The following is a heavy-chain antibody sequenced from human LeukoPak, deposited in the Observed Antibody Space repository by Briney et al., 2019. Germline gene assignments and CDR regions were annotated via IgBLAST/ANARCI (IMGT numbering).Heavy chain of an antibody. J-gene: IGHJ5*02. V-gene: IGHV4-34*01. CDR1: GGSFSGYY. CDR2: INHSGST. Sequence: SETLSLTCDVYGGSFSGYYWSWIRQPPEKGLEWIGEINHSGSTNYNPSLKSRVTISVDTSKNQFSLKLSSVTAADTAVYYCARWGTYASTSNWFDPWGQGTLVTVSS. CDR3: ARWGTYASTSNWFDP. D-gene: IGHD2-2*01.